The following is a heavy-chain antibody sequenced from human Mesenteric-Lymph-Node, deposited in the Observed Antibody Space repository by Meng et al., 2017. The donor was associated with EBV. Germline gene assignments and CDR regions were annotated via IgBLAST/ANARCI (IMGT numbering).Heavy chain of an antibody. CDR1: GFTFSSYW. CDR2: INTYGSRT. CDR3: TSDLGGATDF. J-gene: IGHJ4*02. V-gene: IGHV3-74*01. Sequence: EVQCVEAGGGLVQPGGSLRLSCAASGFTFSSYWMHWVRQAPGKGLVWVSHINTYGSRTDYADSVKGRFTISRDNAKNTLSLQMNSLRAEDTAVYYCTSDLGGATDFWGQGTLVTVSS. D-gene: IGHD1-26*01.